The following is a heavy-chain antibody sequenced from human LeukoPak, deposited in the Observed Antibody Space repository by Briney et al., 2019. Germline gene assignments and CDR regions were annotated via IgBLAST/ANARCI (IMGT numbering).Heavy chain of an antibody. D-gene: IGHD3-16*02. CDR1: GGSINSYY. J-gene: IGHJ4*02. CDR2: IHYSGST. Sequence: SETLSLTCTVSGGSINSYYWSWIRQPPGKGLEWIGYIHYSGSTNYNPSLKSRVTISVDTSKNQFSLKLSSVTAADTAVYYCAREYYDYVWGSYRPTFDYWGQGTLVTVSS. V-gene: IGHV4-59*12. CDR3: AREYYDYVWGSYRPTFDY.